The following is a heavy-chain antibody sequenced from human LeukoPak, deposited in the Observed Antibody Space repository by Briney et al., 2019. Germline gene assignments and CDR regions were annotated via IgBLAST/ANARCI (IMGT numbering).Heavy chain of an antibody. V-gene: IGHV3-48*03. CDR3: ARDMGYYGSSGYYAGLDY. D-gene: IGHD3-22*01. Sequence: GGSLRLSCAASGFTFDDYAMHWVRQAPGKGLEWVSYISSSDNTIYYADSVKGRFTISRDNAENSLYLQMNSLRAEDTAVYYCARDMGYYGSSGYYAGLDYWGQGTLVTVSS. CDR1: GFTFDDYA. J-gene: IGHJ4*02. CDR2: ISSSDNTI.